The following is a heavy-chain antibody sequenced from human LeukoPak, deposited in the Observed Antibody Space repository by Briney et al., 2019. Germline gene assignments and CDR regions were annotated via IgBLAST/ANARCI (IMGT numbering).Heavy chain of an antibody. Sequence: GGSLRLSCAASGFTFHDYGMTWVRQAPGKGLEWVSGINWNGGSITYAASVKCLFTISRDNAKTSLYLQMNSLRDEDTALYYCARDVTGYSSSWYGEGNYYSYMDVWGKGTTVTVSS. V-gene: IGHV3-20*04. CDR2: INWNGGSI. J-gene: IGHJ6*03. CDR1: GFTFHDYG. CDR3: ARDVTGYSSSWYGEGNYYSYMDV. D-gene: IGHD6-13*01.